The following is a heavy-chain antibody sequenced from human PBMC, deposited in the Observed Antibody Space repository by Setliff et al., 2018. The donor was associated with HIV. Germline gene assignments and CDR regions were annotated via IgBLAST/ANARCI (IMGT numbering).Heavy chain of an antibody. Sequence: NPSETLSLTCTVSGGSISSSSYYWGWIRQPPGKGLQWIGSIYYRGSTYYNPSLKSRVTISVDTSKSQFSLKLSSVTAADTALYYCARGSDYIWGNYRFPFDYWGQGTLVTVSS. CDR3: ARGSDYIWGNYRFPFDY. CDR2: IYYRGST. CDR1: GGSISSSSYY. V-gene: IGHV4-39*07. J-gene: IGHJ4*02. D-gene: IGHD3-16*02.